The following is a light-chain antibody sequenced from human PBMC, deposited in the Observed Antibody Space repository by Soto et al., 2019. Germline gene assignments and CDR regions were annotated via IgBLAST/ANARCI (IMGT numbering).Light chain of an antibody. CDR3: QQYGTSPRT. CDR1: QSVSSDY. CDR2: GAS. J-gene: IGKJ1*01. V-gene: IGKV3-20*01. Sequence: PGERATLSCRASQSVSSDYLAWYQQKPGQAPRLLIYGASSRATGVPDRFRGSGSGTDFTLTIVRLDPEDFAVYYCQQYGTSPRTFGQGTKVDIK.